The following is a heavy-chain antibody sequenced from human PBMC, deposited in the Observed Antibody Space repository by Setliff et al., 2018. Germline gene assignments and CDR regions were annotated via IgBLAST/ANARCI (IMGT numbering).Heavy chain of an antibody. D-gene: IGHD3-22*01. J-gene: IGHJ3*02. CDR2: ISSNSNYI. CDR1: GFNLHVYT. CDR3: AKDRKNYYDTSGYPDAFDI. Sequence: GGSLRLSCVASGFNLHVYTMEWVRQAPGKGLDWVSSISSNSNYIYTAYSLKGRLTVSRDNAKNSLYLQLRSLRADDTAIYYCAKDRKNYYDTSGYPDAFDIWGQGTTVTVSS. V-gene: IGHV3-21*04.